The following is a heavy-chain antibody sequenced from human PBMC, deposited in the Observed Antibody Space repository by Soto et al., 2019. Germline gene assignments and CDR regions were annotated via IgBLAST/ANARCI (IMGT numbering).Heavy chain of an antibody. CDR3: VRTAYSMGPQI. D-gene: IGHD6-13*01. CDR2: TYYRSKWYN. CDR1: GDSVSSSSAT. V-gene: IGHV6-1*01. J-gene: IGHJ3*02. Sequence: SQTLSLTCAISGDSVSSSSATWNWLRQSPSRGLEWLGRTYYRSKWYNDYAVSVRSRITINPDTSKNQFSLHMNSMTPEATAVDSCVRTAYSMGPQIWAQGTMVTVS.